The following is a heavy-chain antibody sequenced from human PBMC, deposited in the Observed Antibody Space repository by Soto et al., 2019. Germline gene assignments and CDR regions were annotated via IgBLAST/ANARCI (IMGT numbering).Heavy chain of an antibody. D-gene: IGHD1-26*01. CDR2: MNPNSGNT. CDR3: ARVFREVGATRAHYYYYGMDV. V-gene: IGHV1-8*01. Sequence: GASVKVSCKASGYTFTSYDINWVRQATGQGLEWMGWMNPNSGNTGYAQKFQGRVTMTRNTSISTAYMELSSLRSEDTAVYYCARVFREVGATRAHYYYYGMDVWGQGTTVTVSS. J-gene: IGHJ6*02. CDR1: GYTFTSYD.